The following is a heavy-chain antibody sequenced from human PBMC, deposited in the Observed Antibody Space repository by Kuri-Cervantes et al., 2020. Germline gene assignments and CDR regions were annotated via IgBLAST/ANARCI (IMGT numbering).Heavy chain of an antibody. CDR2: ITPFNGNT. CDR1: GYTFTYRY. CDR3: ASSNGSSSWYSYSLAAFDI. V-gene: IGHV1-45*02. D-gene: IGHD6-13*01. Sequence: SVKVSCKASGYTFTYRYLHWVRQAPGQALEWMGWITPFNGNTNYAQKFQDRVTITRDRSMSTAYMELSSLRSEDTAVYYCASSNGSSSWYSYSLAAFDIWGQGTMVTVSS. J-gene: IGHJ3*02.